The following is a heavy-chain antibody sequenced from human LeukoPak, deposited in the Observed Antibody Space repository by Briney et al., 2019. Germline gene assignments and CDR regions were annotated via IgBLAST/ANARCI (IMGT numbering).Heavy chain of an antibody. CDR1: GFTFSSYW. D-gene: IGHD1-26*01. V-gene: IGHV3-74*01. J-gene: IGHJ4*02. Sequence: PGGSLRLSCAASGFTFSSYWMHWVRQAPGKGLVWVSRINSDGSSISYADSVKGRFTISRDNAKNTLYLQMNSLRVEDTAVYYCVTLLGPREKGYWGQGTLVTVSS. CDR3: VTLLGPREKGY. CDR2: INSDGSSI.